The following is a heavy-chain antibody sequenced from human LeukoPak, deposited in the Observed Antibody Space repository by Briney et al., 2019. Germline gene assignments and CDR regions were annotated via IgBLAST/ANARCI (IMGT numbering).Heavy chain of an antibody. V-gene: IGHV3-23*01. Sequence: GGSLRLSCAASGFTFSSYAMSWVRQAPGKGLEWVSAISGSGGSTYYADSVKGRFTISRDNSKNTLYLQMNSLRAEDTAVYYCAKELAYYDSSGYSGYYFDYWGQGTLVTVSS. CDR2: ISGSGGST. CDR3: AKELAYYDSSGYSGYYFDY. CDR1: GFTFSSYA. J-gene: IGHJ4*02. D-gene: IGHD3-22*01.